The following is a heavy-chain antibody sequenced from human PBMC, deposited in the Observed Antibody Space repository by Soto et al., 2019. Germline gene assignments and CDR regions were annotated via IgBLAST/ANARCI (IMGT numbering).Heavy chain of an antibody. Sequence: QVQLQESGPGLVKPSQTLSLTCTVSGGSISSGGYYWSWIRQHPGKGLEWIGYIYYSGSTYYNPSLKSRVTISVDTSKNQFSLKLSSVTAADTAVYYCARLNYDILTGYYWGVFDYWGQGTLVTVSS. D-gene: IGHD3-9*01. CDR1: GGSISSGGYY. CDR2: IYYSGST. V-gene: IGHV4-31*03. CDR3: ARLNYDILTGYYWGVFDY. J-gene: IGHJ4*02.